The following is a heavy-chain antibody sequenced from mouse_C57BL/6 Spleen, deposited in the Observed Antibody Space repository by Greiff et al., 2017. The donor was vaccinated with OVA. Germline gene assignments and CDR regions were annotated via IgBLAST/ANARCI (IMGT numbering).Heavy chain of an antibody. J-gene: IGHJ2*01. V-gene: IGHV5-16*01. Sequence: EVKLMESEGGLVQPGSSMKLSCTASGFTFSDYYMAWVRQVPEKGLEWVANINYDGSSTYYLDSLKSRFIISRDNAKNILYLQMSSLKSEDTATYYCARVDYYGSSSSYYFDYWGQGTTLTVSS. D-gene: IGHD1-1*01. CDR1: GFTFSDYY. CDR3: ARVDYYGSSSSYYFDY. CDR2: INYDGSST.